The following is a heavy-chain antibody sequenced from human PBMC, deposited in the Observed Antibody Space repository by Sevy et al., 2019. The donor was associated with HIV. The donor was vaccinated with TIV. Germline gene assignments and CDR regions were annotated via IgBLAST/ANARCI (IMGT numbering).Heavy chain of an antibody. CDR2: ISSSGSTI. V-gene: IGHV3-48*03. CDR1: GFTFSSYE. CDR3: ARDRVGRSWNYYYYGMDV. Sequence: GGSLRLSFAASGFTFSSYEMSWVRQAPGKGLEWVSYISSSGSTIYYADSVKGRFTISRDNAKNSLYLQMNSLRAEDTAVYYCARDRVGRSWNYYYYGMDVWGQGTTVTVSS. J-gene: IGHJ6*02. D-gene: IGHD2-15*01.